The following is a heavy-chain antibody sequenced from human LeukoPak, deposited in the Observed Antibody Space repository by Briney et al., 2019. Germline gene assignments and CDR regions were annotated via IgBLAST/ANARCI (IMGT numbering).Heavy chain of an antibody. Sequence: GGSLRLSCAASGFTFSSYGMHWVRQAPGKGLEWVAVIWYDGSTKYYADSVKGRFTISRDNSKNTLYLQMSSLRAEDTAVYYCARDRIYHYFDYWGQGTLVTVSS. CDR2: IWYDGSTK. CDR1: GFTFSSYG. J-gene: IGHJ4*02. V-gene: IGHV3-33*01. D-gene: IGHD5/OR15-5a*01. CDR3: ARDRIYHYFDY.